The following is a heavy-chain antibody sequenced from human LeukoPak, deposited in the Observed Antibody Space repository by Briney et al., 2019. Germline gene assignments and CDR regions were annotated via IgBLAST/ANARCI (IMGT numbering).Heavy chain of an antibody. Sequence: GGSLRLSCAASGFTFSTYWMSWVRQAPGKGLEWVANIKQGGSEIYYVDSVKGRFTISRDNSKNTLYLQMNSLRAEDTAVYYCAKDLVIAVAGTEPYYFDYWGQGTLVTVSS. CDR3: AKDLVIAVAGTEPYYFDY. D-gene: IGHD6-19*01. J-gene: IGHJ4*02. V-gene: IGHV3-7*05. CDR2: IKQGGSEI. CDR1: GFTFSTYW.